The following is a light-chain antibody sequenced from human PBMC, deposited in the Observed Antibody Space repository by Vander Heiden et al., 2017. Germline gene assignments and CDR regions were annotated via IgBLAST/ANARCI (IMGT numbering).Light chain of an antibody. CDR3: QQYYSTPFT. J-gene: IGKJ3*01. CDR1: QSVLYSLNNKNY. Sequence: DIVMTQSADSLAVSLGERATINCKSSQSVLYSLNNKNYLAWYQQKPGQPPKLLIYWASTRESGVPDRFSGSGSGTDFTLTISSLQAEDVAVYYCQQYYSTPFTFGPGTKVDIK. CDR2: WAS. V-gene: IGKV4-1*01.